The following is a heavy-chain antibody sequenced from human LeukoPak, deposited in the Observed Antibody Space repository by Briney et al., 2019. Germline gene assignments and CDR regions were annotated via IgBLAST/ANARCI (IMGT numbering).Heavy chain of an antibody. V-gene: IGHV3-23*01. D-gene: IGHD2-15*01. J-gene: IGHJ6*03. CDR1: GFTFSSYG. CDR3: AKNGDRGAYYSGGSCYPYYYYYMDV. CDR2: ISGTVGST. Sequence: GGSLRLSCAASGFTFSSYGMSWVRQAPGKGLEWVSAISGTVGSTYYADSVKGRFTISRDNSKNTLYLQMNSLRAEDTAIYYCAKNGDRGAYYSGGSCYPYYYYYMDVWGKGTTVTISS.